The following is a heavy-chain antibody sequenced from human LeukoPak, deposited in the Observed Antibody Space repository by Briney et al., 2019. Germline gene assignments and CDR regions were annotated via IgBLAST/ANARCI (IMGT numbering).Heavy chain of an antibody. CDR1: GFTFSSYS. CDR2: ISGSGGST. V-gene: IGHV3-23*01. D-gene: IGHD3-9*01. J-gene: IGHJ3*02. CDR3: AKEGGFWLRYFDWLSHDAFDI. Sequence: GGSLRLSYAASGFTFSSYSMNWVRQAPGKGLEWVSAISGSGGSTYYADSVKGRFTISRDNSKNTLYLQMNSLRAEDTAVYYCAKEGGFWLRYFDWLSHDAFDIWGQGTMVTVSS.